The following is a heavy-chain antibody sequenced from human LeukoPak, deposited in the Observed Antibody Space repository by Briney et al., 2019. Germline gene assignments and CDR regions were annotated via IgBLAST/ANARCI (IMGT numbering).Heavy chain of an antibody. CDR2: IYSGGST. D-gene: IGHD5-24*01. CDR3: ASLSQMATVY. V-gene: IGHV3-53*01. Sequence: GGSLRLSCAASGFTVSSNYMSWVRQAPGKGLEWVSVIYSGGSTYYADSVKGRFTISRDNSKNTLYLQMNSLRAEDAAVYYCASLSQMATVYWGQGTLVTVSS. CDR1: GFTVSSNY. J-gene: IGHJ4*02.